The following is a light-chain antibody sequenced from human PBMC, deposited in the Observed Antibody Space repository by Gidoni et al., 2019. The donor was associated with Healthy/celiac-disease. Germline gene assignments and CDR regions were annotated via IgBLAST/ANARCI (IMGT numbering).Light chain of an antibody. CDR1: SSNIGAGYD. CDR3: QSYDSSLSGLV. V-gene: IGLV1-40*01. Sequence: QSVLTQPPPVSAAPGQRVTISCTGSSSNIGAGYDVHWYQQLPGTAPKLLIYGNSNRPSGVPDRFSGSKSGTSASLAITGLQAEDEADYYCQSYDSSLSGLVFGTGTKVTVL. J-gene: IGLJ1*01. CDR2: GNS.